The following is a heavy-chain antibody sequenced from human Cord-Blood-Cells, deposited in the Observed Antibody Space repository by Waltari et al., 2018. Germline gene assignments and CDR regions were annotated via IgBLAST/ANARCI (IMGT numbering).Heavy chain of an antibody. D-gene: IGHD3-3*01. J-gene: IGHJ4*02. CDR2: IYYSGST. CDR1: GGSISSSSYS. Sequence: QLQLQESGPGLVKPSETLSLTGTVSGGSISSSSYSWGWFRQPPGKGLVWIGSIYYSGSTYYNPSLKSRVTISVDTSKNQFSLKLSSVTAADTAVYYCARNREHTYYDFWSGYSFDYWGQGTLVTVSS. V-gene: IGHV4-39*01. CDR3: ARNREHTYYDFWSGYSFDY.